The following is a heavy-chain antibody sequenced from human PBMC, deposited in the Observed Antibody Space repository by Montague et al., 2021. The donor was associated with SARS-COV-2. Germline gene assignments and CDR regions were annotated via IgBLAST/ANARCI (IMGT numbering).Heavy chain of an antibody. CDR2: IYYRGST. Sequence: SETLSLTCTVSGDSINSYYWSWIRQPPGKGLEWIGSIYYRGSTYYNPSLKSRVIISVDTSKNQLSLKLSSVTAADTAVYYCATQEVPSGWSPGPCDFGGQGTLLTVTS. CDR1: GDSINSYY. CDR3: ATQEVPSGWSPGPCDF. V-gene: IGHV4-39*01. D-gene: IGHD6-19*01. J-gene: IGHJ4*02.